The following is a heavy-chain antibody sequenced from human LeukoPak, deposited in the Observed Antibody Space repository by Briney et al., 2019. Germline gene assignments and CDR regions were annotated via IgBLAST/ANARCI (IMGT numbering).Heavy chain of an antibody. J-gene: IGHJ6*03. CDR1: GGSISSGSYY. V-gene: IGHV4-61*02. CDR2: IYTSGST. Sequence: SQTLSLTCTVSGGSISSGSYYWSWIRQPAGKGLEWIGRIYTSGSTNYNPSLKSRVTISVDTSKNQFSLKLSSVTAADTAVYYCARERTIVVPAAIQVKYYYYYYMDVWGKGTTVTVSS. CDR3: ARERTIVVPAAIQVKYYYYYYMDV. D-gene: IGHD2-2*02.